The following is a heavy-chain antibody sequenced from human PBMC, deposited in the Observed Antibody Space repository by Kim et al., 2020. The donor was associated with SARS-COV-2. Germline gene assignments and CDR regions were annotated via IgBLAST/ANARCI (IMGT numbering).Heavy chain of an antibody. V-gene: IGHV1-69*04. CDR1: GGTFSSYA. CDR2: IIPILGIA. Sequence: SVKVSCKASGGTFSSYAISWVRQAPGQGLEWMGRIIPILGIANYAQKFQGRVTITADKSTSTAYMELSSLRSEDTAVYYCARVGFSGSSWYDGYWGQGTLVTVSS. D-gene: IGHD6-13*01. CDR3: ARVGFSGSSWYDGY. J-gene: IGHJ4*02.